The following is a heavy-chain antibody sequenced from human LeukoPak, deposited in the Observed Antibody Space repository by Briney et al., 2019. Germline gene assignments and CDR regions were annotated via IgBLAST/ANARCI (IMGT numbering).Heavy chain of an antibody. Sequence: GASVKVSCKVSGYTLTELSMHWVRQAPGNGLEWMGGFDPEDGETIYAQKFQGRVTMTEDTSTDTAYMELSSLRPEDTAVYYCVMAENWFDRWGQGTLVTVPS. CDR1: GYTLTELS. CDR2: FDPEDGET. D-gene: IGHD6-19*01. V-gene: IGHV1-24*01. J-gene: IGHJ5*02. CDR3: VMAENWFDR.